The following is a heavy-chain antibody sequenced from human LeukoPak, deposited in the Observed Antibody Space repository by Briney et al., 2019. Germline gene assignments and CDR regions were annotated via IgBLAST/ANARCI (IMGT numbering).Heavy chain of an antibody. CDR1: GGTFSSYA. V-gene: IGHV1-69*05. CDR2: IIPIFGTA. Sequence: ASVKVSCKASGGTFSSYAISWVRQAPGQGLEWMGGIIPIFGTANYAQKIQGRVTITTDESTSTAYMELSSLRSEDTAVYYCATPGGGANTVTNYWYFDLWGRGTLVTVSS. CDR3: ATPGGGANTVTNYWYFDL. J-gene: IGHJ2*01. D-gene: IGHD4-11*01.